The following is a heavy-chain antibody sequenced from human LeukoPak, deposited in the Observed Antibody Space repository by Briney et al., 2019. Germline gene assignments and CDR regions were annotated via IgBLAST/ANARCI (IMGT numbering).Heavy chain of an antibody. CDR2: IPNAGSNK. D-gene: IGHD6-19*01. V-gene: IGHV3-30*18. J-gene: IGHJ4*02. Sequence: GRSLRLSCAASGVTFSSDGRHWVRHAPGKGLQGVGVIPNAGSNKYYADSVKGRFTSSRDNSKKTLYLQMNSLRAEDTTVYYCAKNGLGQWLVPFDYWGQGTLVTGSS. CDR3: AKNGLGQWLVPFDY. CDR1: GVTFSSDG.